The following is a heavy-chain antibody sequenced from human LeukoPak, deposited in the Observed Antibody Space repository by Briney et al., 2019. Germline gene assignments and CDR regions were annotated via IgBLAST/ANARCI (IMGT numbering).Heavy chain of an antibody. J-gene: IGHJ4*02. Sequence: SETLSLTCAVSGGSISSSNWWSWVRQPPGKGLEWIGEIYHSGSTNYNPSLKSRVTISVDKSKNQFSLKLSSVTAADTAVYYCARDPRRERVTTVTRGFDYWGQGTLVTVSS. V-gene: IGHV4-4*02. CDR2: IYHSGST. CDR3: ARDPRRERVTTVTRGFDY. CDR1: GGSISSSNW. D-gene: IGHD4-17*01.